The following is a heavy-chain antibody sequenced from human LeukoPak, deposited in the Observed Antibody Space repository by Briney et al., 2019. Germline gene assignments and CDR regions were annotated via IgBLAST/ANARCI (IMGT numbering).Heavy chain of an antibody. Sequence: PGGSLRLSCAASGFTFSSYGMHWVRQAPGKGLEWVAVIWYDGSNKYYADSVKGRFTIYRDNSKNTLYLQMNSLRAEDTAVYYCATSPADYGDYDFPLWGQGTLVTVSS. V-gene: IGHV3-33*01. CDR3: ATSPADYGDYDFPL. CDR1: GFTFSSYG. CDR2: IWYDGSNK. J-gene: IGHJ4*02. D-gene: IGHD4-17*01.